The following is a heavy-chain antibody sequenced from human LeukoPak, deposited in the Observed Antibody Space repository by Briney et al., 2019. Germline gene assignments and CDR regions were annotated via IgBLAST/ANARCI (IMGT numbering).Heavy chain of an antibody. Sequence: ASVKVSCKTSGYTFTGYYMHWVRQAPGQGLEWMGWINPNSGDTNYAQKFQGRVTMTRDTSISTAYMELSRLRSGDMAVYYCARNWGGSNYYYFDQWGQGTLVTVSS. CDR3: ARNWGGSNYYYFDQ. CDR2: INPNSGDT. J-gene: IGHJ4*02. CDR1: GYTFTGYY. V-gene: IGHV1-2*02. D-gene: IGHD2-21*01.